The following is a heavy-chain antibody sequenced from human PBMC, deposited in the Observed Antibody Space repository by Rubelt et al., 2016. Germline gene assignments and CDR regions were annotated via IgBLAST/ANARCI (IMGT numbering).Heavy chain of an antibody. CDR2: INADNGNT. Sequence: QVQLVQSGAEVKKPGASVKVSCKASGYTFTGYYMHWVRQAPGQRLEWMGWINADNGNTDFYPNFQGRVTITREPAASTAYMELNSLGSEDTAVYYCARVVSSSSFDYWGQGTLVTVSS. CDR1: GYTFTGYY. V-gene: IGHV1-3*01. CDR3: ARVVSSSSFDY. D-gene: IGHD6-6*01. J-gene: IGHJ4*02.